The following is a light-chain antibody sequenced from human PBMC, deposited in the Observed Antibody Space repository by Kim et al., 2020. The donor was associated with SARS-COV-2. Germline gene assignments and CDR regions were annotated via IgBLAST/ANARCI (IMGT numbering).Light chain of an antibody. Sequence: QSALTQPASVSGSPGQSITISCTGTSSDVGRYNLVSWYQHHPVKAPKVIIYDVNKRPSGVASRFSGSKSGNTASLTISGLQADDEADYYCCSPAGSYTWVFGGGTQLTVL. J-gene: IGLJ3*02. CDR3: CSPAGSYTWV. CDR2: DVN. V-gene: IGLV2-23*02. CDR1: SSDVGRYNL.